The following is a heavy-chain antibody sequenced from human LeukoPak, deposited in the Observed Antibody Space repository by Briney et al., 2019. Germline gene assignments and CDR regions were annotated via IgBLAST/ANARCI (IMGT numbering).Heavy chain of an antibody. V-gene: IGHV4-38-2*02. J-gene: IGHJ3*02. CDR2: IYHSGST. Sequence: SGTLSLTCTVSGYSISSGYYWGWIRQPPGKGLEWIGSIYHSGSTYCNPSLKSRVTISVGTSKNQFSLKLSSVTAADTAVYYCARTLAAMWPVWAFDIWGQGTMVTVSS. CDR3: ARTLAAMWPVWAFDI. CDR1: GYSISSGYY. D-gene: IGHD2-2*01.